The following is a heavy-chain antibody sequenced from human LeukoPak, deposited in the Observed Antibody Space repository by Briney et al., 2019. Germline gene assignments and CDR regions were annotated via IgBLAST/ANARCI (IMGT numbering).Heavy chain of an antibody. V-gene: IGHV1-2*02. CDR1: GYTFTGYY. D-gene: IGHD2/OR15-2a*01. CDR3: ARDLFRRPYDAFDI. J-gene: IGHJ3*02. Sequence: GASVKVSCKASGYTFTGYYMHWVRQAPGQGLEWMGWINPNSGGTNYAQKFQGRVTMTRDTSISTAYMELSRLRSDDTAVYYCARDLFRRPYDAFDIWGQGTMVTVSS. CDR2: INPNSGGT.